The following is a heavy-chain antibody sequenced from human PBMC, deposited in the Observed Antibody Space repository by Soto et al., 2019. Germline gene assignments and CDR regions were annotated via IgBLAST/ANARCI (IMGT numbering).Heavy chain of an antibody. CDR2: IYYSGRT. CDR1: GGSLSSYY. D-gene: IGHD3-10*01. V-gene: IGHV4-59*01. CDR3: ARWFYYGSGSYAFDS. Sequence: SETLSLTCTVSGGSLSSYYWSWMRQPPGKGLEWIGYIYYSGRTSYNPSLKSRVTISVDTSNNQFSLKLSSVTAADTAVYYCARWFYYGSGSYAFDSWGQGTMVTASS. J-gene: IGHJ3*02.